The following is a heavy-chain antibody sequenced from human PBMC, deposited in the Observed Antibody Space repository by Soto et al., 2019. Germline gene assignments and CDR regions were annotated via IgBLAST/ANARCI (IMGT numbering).Heavy chain of an antibody. CDR2: INPNSGGT. J-gene: IGHJ6*02. CDR3: ARDLPPFITGTMVATDYYGMDV. D-gene: IGHD1-7*01. Sequence: ASVKVSCKASGYTFTGYYMHWVRQAPGQGLEWMGWINPNSGGTNYAQKFQGRVTMTRDTSISTAYMELSRLRSDDTAVYYCARDLPPFITGTMVATDYYGMDVWGQGTTVTVSS. CDR1: GYTFTGYY. V-gene: IGHV1-2*02.